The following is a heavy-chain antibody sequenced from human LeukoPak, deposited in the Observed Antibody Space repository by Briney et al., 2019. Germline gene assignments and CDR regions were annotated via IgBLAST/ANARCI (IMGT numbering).Heavy chain of an antibody. CDR1: GFTFSDYY. V-gene: IGHV3-11*01. Sequence: GGSLRLSCADSGFTFSDYYMSWIRQAPGEGLEWVSYISSSGSTIYYADSVKGRFTISRDNAKNSLYLQMNSLRAEDTAVYYCARARGLDYGDYPWNYWGQGTLVTVSS. CDR2: ISSSGSTI. J-gene: IGHJ4*02. CDR3: ARARGLDYGDYPWNY. D-gene: IGHD4-17*01.